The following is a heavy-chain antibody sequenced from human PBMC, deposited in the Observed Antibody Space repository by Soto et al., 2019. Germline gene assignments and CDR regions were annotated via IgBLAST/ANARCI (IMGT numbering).Heavy chain of an antibody. J-gene: IGHJ4*02. Sequence: QVQLQESGPGLVKPSQTLSLTCTVSGGSINSGGYCWSWIRQHPGKGLDWIGCISYGGSTSYNPSLKSRVTVSVDTSKNQFSLKLTFVTAAATAVYYCSRGILVWGQGALITVSS. CDR3: SRGILV. D-gene: IGHD5-18*01. CDR1: GGSINSGGYC. CDR2: ISYGGST. V-gene: IGHV4-31*03.